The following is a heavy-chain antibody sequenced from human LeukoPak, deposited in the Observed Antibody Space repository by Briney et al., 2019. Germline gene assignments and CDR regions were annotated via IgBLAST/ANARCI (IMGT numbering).Heavy chain of an antibody. CDR1: GFTFSDYY. CDR2: ISSSGSTI. Sequence: GGSLRLSCAASGFTFSDYYMSWIRQAPGKGLEWVSYISSSGSTIYYADSVKGRSTISRDNAKNSLYLQMNSLRAEDTAVYYCASGPVPYYDSSGYSGAFDIWGQGTMVTVSS. CDR3: ASGPVPYYDSSGYSGAFDI. D-gene: IGHD3-22*01. J-gene: IGHJ3*02. V-gene: IGHV3-11*01.